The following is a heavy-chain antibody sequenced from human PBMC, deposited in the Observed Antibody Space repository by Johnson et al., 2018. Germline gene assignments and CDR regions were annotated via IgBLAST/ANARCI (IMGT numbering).Heavy chain of an antibody. CDR3: ARNPGDDYDISGYYPWAFDI. CDR2: IYYSVST. V-gene: IGHV4-59*01. D-gene: IGHD3-22*01. J-gene: IGHJ3*02. Sequence: QVQLQESGPGLVKPSETLSLTCTVSGGSNSRYYWNWIRQPPGQGLEWIGFIYYSVSTIYHPFLKSRVPISVATSQNQFSLKLSTVTAADTAVYYCARNPGDDYDISGYYPWAFDIWGQGTMVTVSS. CDR1: GGSNSRYY.